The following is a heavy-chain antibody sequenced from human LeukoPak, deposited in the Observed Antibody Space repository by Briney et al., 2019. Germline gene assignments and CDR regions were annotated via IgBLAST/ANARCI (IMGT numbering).Heavy chain of an antibody. J-gene: IGHJ4*02. D-gene: IGHD1-26*01. V-gene: IGHV2-70*11. CDR1: GFSLSTSGMC. CDR3: ARIQGGSSHLLFDY. CDR2: IDWDDDK. Sequence: SGPTLVNPTQTLTLTCTFSGFSLSTSGMCVSWIRQPPGKALEWLARIDWDDDKYYSTSLKTRLTISKDTSKNQVVLTMTNMDPVDTATYYCARIQGGSSHLLFDYWGQGTLVTVSS.